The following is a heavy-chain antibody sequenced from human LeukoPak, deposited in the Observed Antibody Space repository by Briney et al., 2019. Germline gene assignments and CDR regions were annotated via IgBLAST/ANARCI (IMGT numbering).Heavy chain of an antibody. D-gene: IGHD5-18*01. CDR1: GFTFSSYS. Sequence: SGGSLRLSCAASGFTFSSYSMNWVRQAPGKGLEWVSYITGSSSTIYYADSVKGRFTISRDNAKNSLYLQMNSLRAEDTAVYYCARGNRIQLWFGAYYFDYWGQGTLVTVSS. J-gene: IGHJ4*02. CDR3: ARGNRIQLWFGAYYFDY. CDR2: ITGSSSTI. V-gene: IGHV3-48*01.